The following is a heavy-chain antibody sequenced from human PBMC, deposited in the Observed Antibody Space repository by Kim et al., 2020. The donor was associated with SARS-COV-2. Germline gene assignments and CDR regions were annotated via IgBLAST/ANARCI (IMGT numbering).Heavy chain of an antibody. Sequence: SQTLSLTCAISGDSVSSNSAAWNWIRQSPSRGLEWLGRTYYRSKWYNDYAVSVKSRITINPDTSKNQFSLQLNSVTPEDTAVYYCARVPLHPTSSWYVDWFDPWGQGTLVTVSS. J-gene: IGHJ5*02. CDR1: GDSVSSNSAA. V-gene: IGHV6-1*01. CDR3: ARVPLHPTSSWYVDWFDP. D-gene: IGHD6-13*01. CDR2: TYYRSKWYN.